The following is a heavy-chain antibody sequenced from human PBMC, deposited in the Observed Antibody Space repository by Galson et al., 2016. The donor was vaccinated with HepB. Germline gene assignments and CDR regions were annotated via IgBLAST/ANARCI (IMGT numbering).Heavy chain of an antibody. CDR1: GFTFNNYW. J-gene: IGHJ3*02. CDR2: INQDGSKI. V-gene: IGHV3-7*01. Sequence: SLRLSCAASGFTFNNYWMTWVRQAPGKGLEWVANINQDGSKINYMDSVKGRFTISRDNAKNSLCLQMSSLRAEDTAVYYCARDDSHYSSAWYDAFDIWGQGTMVTVSS. CDR3: ARDDSHYSSAWYDAFDI. D-gene: IGHD6-19*01.